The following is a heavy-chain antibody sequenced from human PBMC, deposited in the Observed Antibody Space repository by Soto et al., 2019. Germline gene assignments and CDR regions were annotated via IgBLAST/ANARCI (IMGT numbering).Heavy chain of an antibody. CDR1: GFTFTSSA. V-gene: IGHV1-58*01. Sequence: EASVKVSCKASGFTFTSSAVQWVRQARGQRLEWIGWIVVGSGNTNYAQKFQERVTITRDMSTSTAYMELSSLRSEDTAVYYCAAEEVEDTAMVRDYYYYYGMDVWGQGTTVTVSS. D-gene: IGHD5-18*01. CDR3: AAEEVEDTAMVRDYYYYYGMDV. CDR2: IVVGSGNT. J-gene: IGHJ6*02.